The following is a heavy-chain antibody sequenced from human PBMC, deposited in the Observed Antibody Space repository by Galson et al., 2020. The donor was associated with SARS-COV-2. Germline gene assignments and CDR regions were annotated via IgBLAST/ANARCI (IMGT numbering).Heavy chain of an antibody. CDR3: ATDSPLHRTNWIDP. V-gene: IGHV1-24*01. CDR2: FDPEDGET. Sequence: GESLKISCKVSGYTLTELSMHWVRQAPGKGLEWMGGFDPEDGETIYAQKFQGRVTMTEDTSTDTAYMELSSLRSEDTAVYYCATDSPLHRTNWIDPWGQGTLVTVSS. J-gene: IGHJ5*02. CDR1: GYTLTELS.